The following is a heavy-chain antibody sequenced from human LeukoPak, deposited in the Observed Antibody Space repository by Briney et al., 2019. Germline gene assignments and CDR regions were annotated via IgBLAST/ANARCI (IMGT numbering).Heavy chain of an antibody. D-gene: IGHD6-13*01. CDR1: GGSISSSSYY. CDR3: ARGIAAAGNFDY. J-gene: IGHJ4*02. V-gene: IGHV4-39*01. CDR2: IYYSGST. Sequence: PSETLSLTCTVSGGSISSSSYYWGWIRQPPGKGLEWIGSIYYSGSTYYNPSLKSRVTISVDTSKNQFSLKLSSVTAADTAVYYCARGIAAAGNFDYWGQGTLVTVSS.